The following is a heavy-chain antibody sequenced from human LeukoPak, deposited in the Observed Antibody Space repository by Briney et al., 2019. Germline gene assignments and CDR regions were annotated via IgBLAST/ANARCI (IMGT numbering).Heavy chain of an antibody. Sequence: SETLSLTCTVSGGSITSSTYYWGWIRQPPGKGLEWIGSIYYSGTTYYNPSLKSRVTISVDTSKNQFSLKVSSVTAADTAVYYCVRQNLLVATSNPTFDYWGQGTLVTVSS. D-gene: IGHD5-12*01. V-gene: IGHV4-39*01. J-gene: IGHJ4*02. CDR3: VRQNLLVATSNPTFDY. CDR1: GGSITSSTYY. CDR2: IYYSGTT.